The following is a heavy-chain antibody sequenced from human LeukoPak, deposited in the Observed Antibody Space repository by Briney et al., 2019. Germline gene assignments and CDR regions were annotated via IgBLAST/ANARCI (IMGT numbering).Heavy chain of an antibody. CDR3: ARVIYDGSGSYYYLDY. V-gene: IGHV4-30-4*01. J-gene: IGHJ4*02. CDR2: IYYSGST. Sequence: SETLSLTCTVSGGSIRSGDYYWSWIRQPPGEGLEWIGYIYYSGSTYYNPSLKSRVTMSLDTSKNQFSLKLSSVTAADTAVYYYARVIYDGSGSYYYLDYWGQGTLVTVSS. D-gene: IGHD3-22*01. CDR1: GGSIRSGDYY.